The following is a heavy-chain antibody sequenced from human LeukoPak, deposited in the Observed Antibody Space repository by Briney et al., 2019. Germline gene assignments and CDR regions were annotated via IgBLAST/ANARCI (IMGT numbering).Heavy chain of an antibody. D-gene: IGHD3-22*01. CDR2: IYYSGST. CDR1: GGSISSSSYY. V-gene: IGHV4-39*01. CDR3: ARVGYDSSGYNLGFDY. Sequence: SETLSLTCTVSGGSISSSSYYWGWIRQPPGKGLEWIGSIYYSGSTYYNPSLKSRVTISVDTSKNQFSLKLSSVTAADTAVYYCARVGYDSSGYNLGFDYWGQGTLVTVSS. J-gene: IGHJ4*02.